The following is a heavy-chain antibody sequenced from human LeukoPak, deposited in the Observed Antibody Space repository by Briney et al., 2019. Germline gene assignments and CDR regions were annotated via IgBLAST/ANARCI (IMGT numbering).Heavy chain of an antibody. Sequence: SETLSLTCAVYGGSFSGYYWSWIRQPPEKGLEWIGEIYHSGTTKYNPSLKSRVTISVDTSKNQFSLKLSSVTAADTAVYYCARTAATPNPGIYYMDVWGKGTTVTVSS. CDR1: GGSFSGYY. V-gene: IGHV4-34*01. CDR3: ARTAATPNPGIYYMDV. CDR2: IYHSGTT. J-gene: IGHJ6*03. D-gene: IGHD2-15*01.